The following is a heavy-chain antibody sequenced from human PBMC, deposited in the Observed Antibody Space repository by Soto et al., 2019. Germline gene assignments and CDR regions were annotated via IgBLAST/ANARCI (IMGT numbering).Heavy chain of an antibody. D-gene: IGHD5-12*01. Sequence: LSLTCTVSGGSISSGDYYWSWIRQPPGKGLEWIGYIYYSGSTYYNPSLKSRVTISVDTSKNQFSLKLSSVTAADTAVYYCARAPMSGYDLFALNRLREYGMDVWGQGTTVTVSS. CDR2: IYYSGST. V-gene: IGHV4-30-4*01. CDR1: GGSISSGDYY. CDR3: ARAPMSGYDLFALNRLREYGMDV. J-gene: IGHJ6*02.